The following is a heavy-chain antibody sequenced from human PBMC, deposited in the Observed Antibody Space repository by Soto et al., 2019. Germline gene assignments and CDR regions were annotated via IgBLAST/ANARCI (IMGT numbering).Heavy chain of an antibody. Sequence: SETLSLTCTVSGGSISSSSYYWGWIRQPPGKGLEWIGSIYYSGSTYYNPSLKSRVTISVDTSKNQFSLKLSSVTAADTAVYYCARLTWFGELPFDPWGQGTLVTVSS. V-gene: IGHV4-39*01. CDR1: GGSISSSSYY. CDR3: ARLTWFGELPFDP. CDR2: IYYSGST. D-gene: IGHD3-10*01. J-gene: IGHJ5*02.